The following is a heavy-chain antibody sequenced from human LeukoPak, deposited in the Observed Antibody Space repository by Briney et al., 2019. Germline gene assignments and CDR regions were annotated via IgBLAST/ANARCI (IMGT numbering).Heavy chain of an antibody. CDR3: ARAGSGSYQRLGYYYYMDV. Sequence: SETLSLTCTVSGGSISSGSYYWSWIRQPAGKGLEWIGRIYTSGSTNYNPSLKSRVTISVDTSKNQFSLKLSSVTAADTAVYYCARAGSGSYQRLGYYYYMDVWGKGTTVTISS. D-gene: IGHD3-10*01. V-gene: IGHV4-61*02. CDR2: IYTSGST. J-gene: IGHJ6*03. CDR1: GGSISSGSYY.